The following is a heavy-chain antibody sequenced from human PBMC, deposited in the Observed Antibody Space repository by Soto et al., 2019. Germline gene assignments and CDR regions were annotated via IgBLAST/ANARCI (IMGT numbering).Heavy chain of an antibody. CDR3: ARRRGDYGDYSDYYYGMDV. V-gene: IGHV4-34*01. J-gene: IGHJ6*02. D-gene: IGHD4-17*01. CDR2: INHSGST. CDR1: GGSFSGYY. Sequence: PSETLSLTCAVYGGSFSGYYWSWIRQPPGKGLEWIGEINHSGSTNYNPSLKSRVTISVDTSKNQFSLKLSSVTAADTAVYYCARRRGDYGDYSDYYYGMDVWGQGTTVTVSS.